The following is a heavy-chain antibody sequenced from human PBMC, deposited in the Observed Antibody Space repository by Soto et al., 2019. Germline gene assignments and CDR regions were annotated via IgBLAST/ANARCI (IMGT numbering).Heavy chain of an antibody. V-gene: IGHV4-4*02. CDR1: GDSIIGTHW. J-gene: IGHJ4*01. Sequence: SETLSLTCAVSGDSIIGTHWWSWVRRPPGKGLEFIGETHHSRGTNYNPSLRSRVTMSLDKSKNQLSLILYSVTAADTGVYYCARYSAASGTYYFDYWGQGTLVT. CDR2: THHSRGT. D-gene: IGHD6-13*01. CDR3: ARYSAASGTYYFDY.